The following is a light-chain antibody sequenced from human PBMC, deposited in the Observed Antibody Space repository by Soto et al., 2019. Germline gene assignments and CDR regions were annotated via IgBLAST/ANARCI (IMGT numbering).Light chain of an antibody. CDR2: GAS. CDR3: QQYGSSPEYT. CDR1: QSVSSSY. J-gene: IGKJ2*01. V-gene: IGKV3-20*01. Sequence: EIVLTQSPGTLSLSPGERATLSCRASQSVSSSYLAWYQQKPGQAPRLLIYGASSRATGIPDRFSGSGSGTDFTLTISRLEPEDFAVYYCQQYGSSPEYTFGQGTKRESK.